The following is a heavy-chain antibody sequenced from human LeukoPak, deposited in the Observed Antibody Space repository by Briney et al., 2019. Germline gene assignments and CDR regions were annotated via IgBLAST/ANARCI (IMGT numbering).Heavy chain of an antibody. CDR2: IKHSGST. CDR1: GGSFSGYY. CDR3: ARVRYRCSGSYPFDY. D-gene: IGHD1-26*01. V-gene: IGHV4-34*01. Sequence: SETLSVSCAVYGGSFSGYYWSWIRQPPGKGLEWIGEIKHSGSTNYNPSLKSRVTISVDKSKNQFSLKLSSVTAADTAVYYCARVRYRCSGSYPFDYWGQGTLVTVSS. J-gene: IGHJ4*02.